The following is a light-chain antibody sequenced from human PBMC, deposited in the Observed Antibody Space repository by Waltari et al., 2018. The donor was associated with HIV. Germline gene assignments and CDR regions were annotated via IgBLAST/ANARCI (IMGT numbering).Light chain of an antibody. CDR1: SRDVGSYYL. CDR2: EVN. J-gene: IGLJ1*01. Sequence: QSALQQPASVSGSPGQSISISCPGTSRDVGSYYLVSWYQPYPGKATNLMIYEVNKLPSVISDRFSGSKSGNTASLTISGIQAGDKADYYCCSYAGSRRVFGTGPKVTVL. V-gene: IGLV2-23*02. CDR3: CSYAGSRRV.